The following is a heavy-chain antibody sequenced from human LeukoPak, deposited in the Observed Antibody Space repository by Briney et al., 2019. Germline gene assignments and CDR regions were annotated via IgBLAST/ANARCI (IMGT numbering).Heavy chain of an antibody. CDR1: GYTFTSYG. V-gene: IGHV1-18*01. Sequence: GASVKVSCKASGYTFTSYGISWVRQAPGQGLEWMGWISAYNGNTNYAQKLQGRVTMTTDTSTSTAYMELRSLRSDDTAVYYCAREHPPQWLVPYYGMDVWGQGTTVTVSS. CDR2: ISAYNGNT. CDR3: AREHPPQWLVPYYGMDV. J-gene: IGHJ6*02. D-gene: IGHD6-19*01.